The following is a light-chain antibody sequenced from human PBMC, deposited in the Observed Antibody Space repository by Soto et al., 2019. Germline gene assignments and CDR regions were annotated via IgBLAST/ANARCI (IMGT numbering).Light chain of an antibody. Sequence: DIQMTQSPSTLSASVGDRVTITCRASQSIANWLDWYQQKPGKAPKLLIYRASTLDIGVPSKFSGSGSGTEFTLIISSRQPADVSAYYCQQYSIVSLLTFGGGTKVEIQ. J-gene: IGKJ4*02. V-gene: IGKV1-5*03. CDR2: RAS. CDR1: QSIANW. CDR3: QQYSIVSLLT.